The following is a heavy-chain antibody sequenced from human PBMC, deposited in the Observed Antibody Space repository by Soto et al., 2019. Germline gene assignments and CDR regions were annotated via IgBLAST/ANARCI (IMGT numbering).Heavy chain of an antibody. CDR2: IKPSIGIT. J-gene: IGHJ4*02. Sequence: ASVKVSCKASGFTFTTYSVFWVRQAPGQGLEWVGVIKPSIGITGYAQKFQHRVTMTSDASTSTVYMDLSSLSSEDTAAYYCARASVVTGLSDYWGQGTLVTVSS. CDR3: ARASVVTGLSDY. V-gene: IGHV1-46*01. CDR1: GFTFTTYS. D-gene: IGHD3-22*01.